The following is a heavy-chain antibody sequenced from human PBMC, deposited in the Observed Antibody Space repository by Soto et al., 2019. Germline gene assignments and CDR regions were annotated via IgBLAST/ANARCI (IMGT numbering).Heavy chain of an antibody. D-gene: IGHD2-21*02. CDR1: GGSISSYY. J-gene: IGHJ4*02. Sequence: SETLSLTCTVSGGSISSYYWSWIRQPPGKGLEWIGYIYYSGSTNYNPSLKSRVTISVDTSKNQFSLKLSSVTAADTAVYYCARGGDYVSRLFDYWGQGTLVPVSS. V-gene: IGHV4-59*01. CDR3: ARGGDYVSRLFDY. CDR2: IYYSGST.